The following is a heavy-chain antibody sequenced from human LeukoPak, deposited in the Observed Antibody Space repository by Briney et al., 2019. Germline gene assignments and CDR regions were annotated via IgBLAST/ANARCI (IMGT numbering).Heavy chain of an antibody. CDR1: GFTFSSYD. D-gene: IGHD4-17*01. Sequence: GGSLRLSCAASGFTFSSYDMHWVRQAPGKGLEWVAVISYDGSNKYCADSVKGRFTISRDNSKNTLYLQMNSLRAEDTAVYYCAKSDGAYGMDVWGQGTTVTVSS. V-gene: IGHV3-30*18. CDR2: ISYDGSNK. CDR3: AKSDGAYGMDV. J-gene: IGHJ6*02.